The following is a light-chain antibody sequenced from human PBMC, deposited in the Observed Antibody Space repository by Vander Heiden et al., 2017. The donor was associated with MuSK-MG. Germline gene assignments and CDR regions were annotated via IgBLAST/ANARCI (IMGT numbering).Light chain of an antibody. CDR1: KLGDKY. J-gene: IGLJ2*01. V-gene: IGLV3-1*01. CDR2: QDS. Sequence: SYELTQPPPASVSPGQTAIITCSGDKLGDKYACWYQQKPGQSPVLVIYQDSKRPSGIPERFSGSNSGNTATLTISGTQAMDEADYYCQAWDSSTAGVFGGGTKLTVL. CDR3: QAWDSSTAGV.